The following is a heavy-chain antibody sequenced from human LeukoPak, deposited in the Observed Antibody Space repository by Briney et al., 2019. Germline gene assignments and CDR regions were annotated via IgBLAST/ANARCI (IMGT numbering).Heavy chain of an antibody. D-gene: IGHD2-15*01. CDR2: IYPGDSDT. V-gene: IGHV5-51*01. Sequence: GESLKISCKGSGYSFTSYWIGWVRQMPGKGLEWMGIIYPGDSDTRYSPSFQGQVTISAAKSISPAYLQWTSLKASDTAMYSCARQPGSRTLKYYYMDVWGKGTTVTVSS. J-gene: IGHJ6*03. CDR1: GYSFTSYW. CDR3: ARQPGSRTLKYYYMDV.